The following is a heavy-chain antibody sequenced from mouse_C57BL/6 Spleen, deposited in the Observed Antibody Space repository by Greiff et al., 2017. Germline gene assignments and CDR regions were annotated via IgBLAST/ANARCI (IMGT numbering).Heavy chain of an antibody. CDR1: GFNIKNTY. V-gene: IGHV14-3*01. D-gene: IGHD2-2*01. CDR2: IDPANGNT. Sequence: EVKLQESVAELVRPGASVKLSCTASGFNIKNTYMHWVKQRPEQGLEWIGRIDPANGNTKYAPKFQGKATITADTSSNTAYLQLSSLTSEDTAIYYCARGYGYDPSYWYFDVWGTGTTVTVSS. CDR3: ARGYGYDPSYWYFDV. J-gene: IGHJ1*03.